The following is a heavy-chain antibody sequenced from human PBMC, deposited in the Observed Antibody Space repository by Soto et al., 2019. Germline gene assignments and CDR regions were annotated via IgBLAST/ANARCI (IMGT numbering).Heavy chain of an antibody. V-gene: IGHV3-23*01. D-gene: IGHD3-3*01. CDR3: ARATVRFLEWSPESNWFDP. J-gene: IGHJ5*02. CDR1: GFTFSSYA. Sequence: GGSLRLSCAASGFTFSSYAMSWVRQAPGKGLEWVSAISGSGGSTYYADSVKGRFTISRDNSKNTLYLQMNSLRAEDTAVYYCARATVRFLEWSPESNWFDPWGQGTLVTVSS. CDR2: ISGSGGST.